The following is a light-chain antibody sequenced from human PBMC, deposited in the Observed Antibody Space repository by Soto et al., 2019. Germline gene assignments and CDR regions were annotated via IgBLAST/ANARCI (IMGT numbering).Light chain of an antibody. CDR2: AAS. V-gene: IGKV1-39*01. J-gene: IGKJ4*01. CDR1: QSISSY. CDR3: QQSFSTPSVS. Sequence: DIQMTQSPSSLSASVGDRVTITCRASQSISSYLNWYQQKPGIAPKLLIYAASNLQSGVPSRFSGPGSGTDFTLTISSLQPEDFATYYCQQSFSTPSVSFGGGTKVEIK.